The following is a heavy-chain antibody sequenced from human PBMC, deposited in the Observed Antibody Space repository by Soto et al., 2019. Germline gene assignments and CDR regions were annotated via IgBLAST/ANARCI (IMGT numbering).Heavy chain of an antibody. CDR2: TSGGGGTT. CDR3: AKRYHTTTSCFDY. D-gene: IGHD2-2*01. V-gene: IGHV3-23*01. Sequence: EVQLLESGGGLVQPGGSLRLSCAASGFTFNSYAMSWVRQAPGKGLEWVSITSGGGGTTYYADSVKGRFAISRDNSKNTLYLEVNSLRAGDTAVYFCAKRYHTTTSCFDYWGQGTLVTVSS. J-gene: IGHJ4*02. CDR1: GFTFNSYA.